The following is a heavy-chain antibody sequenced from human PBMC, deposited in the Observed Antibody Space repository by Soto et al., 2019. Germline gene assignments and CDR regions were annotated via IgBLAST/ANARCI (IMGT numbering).Heavy chain of an antibody. Sequence: SVSNAWMNWVRQAPGKGLEWVGRIKSKTDGGTTDYAAPVKGRFTISRDDSKNTLYLQMNSLKTEDTAVYYCTTDGADIVLVPAAITYYYYGMDVWGQGTTVTDSS. D-gene: IGHD2-2*02. CDR2: IKSKTDGGTT. V-gene: IGHV3-15*07. J-gene: IGHJ6*02. CDR3: TTDGADIVLVPAAITYYYYGMDV. CDR1: SVSNAW.